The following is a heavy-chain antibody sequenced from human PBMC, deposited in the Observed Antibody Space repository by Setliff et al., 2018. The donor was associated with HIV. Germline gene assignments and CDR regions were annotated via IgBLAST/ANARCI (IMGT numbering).Heavy chain of an antibody. V-gene: IGHV3-48*03. Sequence: GESLKISCAASGFTFSNYEMNWVRQAPGKGLEWVSYISSSGTTIYYADSVKGRFTISRDNAKNSLYLQMNSLRAEDTAVYYCAIPNYYYSSGSFDCWGQVTLVTVSS. CDR1: GFTFSNYE. CDR3: AIPNYYYSSGSFDC. D-gene: IGHD3-22*01. CDR2: ISSSGTTI. J-gene: IGHJ4*02.